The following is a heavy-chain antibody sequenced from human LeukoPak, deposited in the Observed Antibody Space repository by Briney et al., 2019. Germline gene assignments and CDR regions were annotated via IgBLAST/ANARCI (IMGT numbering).Heavy chain of an antibody. D-gene: IGHD2-2*01. CDR3: ARDTSWDPFDF. CDR1: GFSFSAYS. J-gene: IGHJ4*02. Sequence: GGSLRLSCAASGFSFSAYSMNWIRQAPGKGLEWVSSISNTYNHIYYADSVKGRFTISRDNAKNSLYLHMNSLRAEDTAVYYCARDTSWDPFDFWGQGTLVTVSS. V-gene: IGHV3-21*01. CDR2: ISNTYNHI.